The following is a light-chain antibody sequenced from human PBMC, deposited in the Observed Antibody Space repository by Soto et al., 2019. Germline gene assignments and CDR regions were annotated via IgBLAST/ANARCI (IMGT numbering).Light chain of an antibody. CDR3: AAWDDSLKVVV. V-gene: IGLV1-44*01. CDR1: RPNIGSNT. Sequence: LTQPPSASGTPGQRVTMSCSGSRPNIGSNTVNWYQQFPGTAPKVLIYSNDQRPSGVPDRFSGSKSGTSASLAISELQSEDEADYYCAAWDDSLKVVVFGGGTKLTVL. CDR2: SND. J-gene: IGLJ2*01.